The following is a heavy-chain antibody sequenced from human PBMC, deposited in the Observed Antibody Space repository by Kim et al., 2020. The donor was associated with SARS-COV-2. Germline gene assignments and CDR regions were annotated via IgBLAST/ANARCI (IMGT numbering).Heavy chain of an antibody. D-gene: IGHD6-19*01. Sequence: DYAPSVKSRITINPDTSKTQSSLQLNSVTPDDTAVYYCARSRSGALDYWGQGTLVTVSS. J-gene: IGHJ4*02. CDR3: ARSRSGALDY. V-gene: IGHV6-1*01.